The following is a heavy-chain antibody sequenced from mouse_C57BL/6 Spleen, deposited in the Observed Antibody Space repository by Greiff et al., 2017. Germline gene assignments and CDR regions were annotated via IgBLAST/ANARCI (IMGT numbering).Heavy chain of an antibody. Sequence: QVQLQQPGAELVKPGASVKMSCKASGYTFTSYWITWVKQRPGQGLEWIGDIYPGSGSTNYNEKFKSKATLPVDTSSSTAYMQLSSLTSEDSAVYYCARSGITTVPPTGWFAYWGQGTLVTVSA. CDR1: GYTFTSYW. D-gene: IGHD1-1*01. V-gene: IGHV1-55*01. CDR3: ARSGITTVPPTGWFAY. J-gene: IGHJ3*01. CDR2: IYPGSGST.